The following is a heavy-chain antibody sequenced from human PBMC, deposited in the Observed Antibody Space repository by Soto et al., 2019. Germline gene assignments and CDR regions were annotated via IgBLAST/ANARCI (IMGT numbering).Heavy chain of an antibody. D-gene: IGHD2-2*01. CDR1: GYTFTSYG. Sequence: ASVKVSCKASGYTFTSYGISWVRQAPGQGLERMGWISAYNGNTNYAQKLQGRVTMTTDTSTSTAYMELRSLRSDDTAVYYCARVYCSSTSCSYYGMDVWGQGTTVTVSS. CDR3: ARVYCSSTSCSYYGMDV. CDR2: ISAYNGNT. J-gene: IGHJ6*02. V-gene: IGHV1-18*01.